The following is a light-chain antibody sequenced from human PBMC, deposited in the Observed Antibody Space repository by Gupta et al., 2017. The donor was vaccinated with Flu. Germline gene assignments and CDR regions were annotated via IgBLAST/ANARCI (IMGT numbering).Light chain of an antibody. Sequence: GERATLSCRASQSVSSNYLAWYQQKPGQAPRLLIYGASRRATGVPDRFSGSGSGTDFTLTISRLEPEDFAVYYCQQYGGSITFGGGTKVEIK. CDR1: QSVSSNY. V-gene: IGKV3-20*01. J-gene: IGKJ4*01. CDR2: GAS. CDR3: QQYGGSIT.